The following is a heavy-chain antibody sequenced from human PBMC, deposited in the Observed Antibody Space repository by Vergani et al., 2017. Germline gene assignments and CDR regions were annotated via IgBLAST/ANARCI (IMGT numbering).Heavy chain of an antibody. CDR3: ARDGQEDFWSGPGDYYYYMDV. V-gene: IGHV1-46*01. J-gene: IGHJ6*03. D-gene: IGHD3-3*01. CDR2: INPTVGST. Sequence: QVQLVQSGAEVKKSGASVKVSCKASGYTFTRHYMHWVRQAPGQGLEWMGIINPTVGSTSYAQKFQGRVTMTRDTSTSTVYMRLSSLRSEYTAVYYCARDGQEDFWSGPGDYYYYMDVWGKGTTVTVSS. CDR1: GYTFTRHY.